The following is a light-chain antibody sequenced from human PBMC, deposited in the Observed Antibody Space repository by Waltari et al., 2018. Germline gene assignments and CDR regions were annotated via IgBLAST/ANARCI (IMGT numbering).Light chain of an antibody. Sequence: QSALTQPASVSGSPGQSITISCTGTSSDVGGYNYVSWYQQHPGKVPKLLIFDVSNRPSGVSNRFSGSKSRNTASLTISGLQAEDESDYYCCSFTSRSTWVFGGGTKLTVL. J-gene: IGLJ3*02. CDR1: SSDVGGYNY. V-gene: IGLV2-14*01. CDR2: DVS. CDR3: CSFTSRSTWV.